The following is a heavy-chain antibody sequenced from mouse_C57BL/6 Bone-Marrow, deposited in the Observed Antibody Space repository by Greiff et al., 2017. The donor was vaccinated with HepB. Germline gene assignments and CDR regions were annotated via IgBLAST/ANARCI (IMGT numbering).Heavy chain of an antibody. CDR3: AREGGLLRPLYYYAMDY. V-gene: IGHV5-4*01. CDR1: GFTFSSYA. Sequence: EVMLVESGGGLVKPGGSLKLSCAASGFTFSSYAMSWVRQTPEKRLEWVATISDGGSYTYYPDNVKGRFTISRDNAKNNLYLQMSHLKSEDTAMYYCAREGGLLRPLYYYAMDYWGQGTSVTVSS. CDR2: ISDGGSYT. J-gene: IGHJ4*01. D-gene: IGHD1-2*01.